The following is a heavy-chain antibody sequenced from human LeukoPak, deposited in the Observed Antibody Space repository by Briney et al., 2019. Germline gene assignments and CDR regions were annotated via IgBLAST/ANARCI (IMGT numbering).Heavy chain of an antibody. J-gene: IGHJ3*02. V-gene: IGHV4-4*07. CDR2: IYISGST. CDR3: ARDRGSDAFDI. CDR1: GGSISSYY. D-gene: IGHD3-10*01. Sequence: SETLSLTCTVSGGSISSYYWSWIRQPAGKGLECIGRIYISGSTKYNPSLKSRVTMSIDTSKNQFSLKLSSVTAADTAVYYCARDRGSDAFDIWGQGTMVTVSS.